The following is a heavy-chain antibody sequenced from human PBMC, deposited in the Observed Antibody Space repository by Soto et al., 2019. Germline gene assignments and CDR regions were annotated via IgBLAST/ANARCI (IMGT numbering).Heavy chain of an antibody. D-gene: IGHD1-1*01. V-gene: IGHV3-30*03. CDR2: ISYDGSNK. J-gene: IGHJ4*02. Sequence: QVQLVESGGGVVQPGRSLRLSCAASGFTFSRYVMHWVRQAPGKGLEWAALISYDGSNKQYADSVKGRFTISRDNSKNTLYLQVNSLRSEETAVYYCARETPGWNPFDYWGQGTLVTVSS. CDR3: ARETPGWNPFDY. CDR1: GFTFSRYV.